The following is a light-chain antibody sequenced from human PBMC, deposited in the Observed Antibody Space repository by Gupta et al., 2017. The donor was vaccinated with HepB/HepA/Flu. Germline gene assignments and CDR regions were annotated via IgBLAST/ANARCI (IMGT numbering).Light chain of an antibody. CDR2: DVS. V-gene: IGLV2-14*03. CDR1: SNNIGGYNY. Sequence: QSALTQPASVSVSPGQSITISCTGTSNNIGGYNYVSWYQQHPGKAPKLMIYDVSNRPSGVSNRFSGYKSANTASLTISGLLAEDEADYYCTSYTRSSTWVFGGGTQVTVL. CDR3: TSYTRSSTWV. J-gene: IGLJ3*02.